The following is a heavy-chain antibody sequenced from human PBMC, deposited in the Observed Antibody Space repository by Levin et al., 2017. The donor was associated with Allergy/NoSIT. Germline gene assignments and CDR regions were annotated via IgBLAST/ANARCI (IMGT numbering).Heavy chain of an antibody. CDR3: AKVGYGDHPFDY. CDR1: GFTFSSYG. Sequence: GGSLRLSCAASGFTFSSYGMHWVRQAPGKGLEWVAVISYDGSNKYYADSVKGRFTISRDNSKNTLYLQMNSLRAEDTAVYYCAKVGYGDHPFDYWGQGTLVTVSS. CDR2: ISYDGSNK. J-gene: IGHJ4*02. D-gene: IGHD4-17*01. V-gene: IGHV3-30*18.